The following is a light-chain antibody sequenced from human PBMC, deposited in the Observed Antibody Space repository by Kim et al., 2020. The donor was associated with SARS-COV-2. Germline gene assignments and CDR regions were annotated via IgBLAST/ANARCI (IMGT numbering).Light chain of an antibody. CDR3: AAWDDSLIGVV. J-gene: IGLJ2*01. Sequence: GQGVTVSCSGSGSNIGSNTVNWLKQLPGTAPKLLISSNDQRPSGVPDRFSGSKSGTSASLAISGLQSEDEADYYCAAWDDSLIGVVFGGGTQLTVL. V-gene: IGLV1-44*01. CDR1: GSNIGSNT. CDR2: SND.